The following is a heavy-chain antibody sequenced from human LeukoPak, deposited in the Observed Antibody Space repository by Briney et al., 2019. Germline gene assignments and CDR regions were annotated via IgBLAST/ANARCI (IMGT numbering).Heavy chain of an antibody. V-gene: IGHV3-21*01. CDR1: GFTFSNHN. J-gene: IGHJ4*02. Sequence: PGGSLRLSCAASGFTFSNHNMNWVRQAPGKGLEWVSSINSRSNYIYYADSVRGRFTISRDNAKESLYLQMNSLRAEDTALYFCARDKVSVIPALDYWGQGTLVIVSS. CDR2: INSRSNYI. CDR3: ARDKVSVIPALDY. D-gene: IGHD2/OR15-2a*01.